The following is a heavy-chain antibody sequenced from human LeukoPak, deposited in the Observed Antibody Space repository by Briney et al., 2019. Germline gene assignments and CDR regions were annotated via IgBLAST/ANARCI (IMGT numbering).Heavy chain of an antibody. CDR1: GFTFSSYS. CDR3: ARAKFDSSRYYYRGFDI. D-gene: IGHD3-22*01. V-gene: IGHV3-21*01. CDR2: ISSSSSYI. Sequence: PGGSLRLSCAASGFTFSSYSMNRVRQAPGKGLEWVSSISSSSSYIYYADSVKGRFTISRDNAKNSLYLQMNSLRAEDTAVCYCARAKFDSSRYYYRGFDIWGQGTMVTVSS. J-gene: IGHJ3*02.